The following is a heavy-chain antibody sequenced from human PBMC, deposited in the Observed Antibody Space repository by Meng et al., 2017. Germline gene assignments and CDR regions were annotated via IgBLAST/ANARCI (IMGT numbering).Heavy chain of an antibody. CDR2: IYYSGST. V-gene: IGHV4-39*07. CDR3: ARDPPAGTNYYYYGMDV. Sequence: GSLSLTCTVSGGSISSSSYYWGWIRQPPGKGLEWIGSIYYSGSTYYNPSLKSRVTISVDTSKNQFSLKLSSVTAADTAVYYCARDPPAGTNYYYYGMDVWGQGTTVTVSS. CDR1: GGSISSSSYY. D-gene: IGHD6-13*01. J-gene: IGHJ6*02.